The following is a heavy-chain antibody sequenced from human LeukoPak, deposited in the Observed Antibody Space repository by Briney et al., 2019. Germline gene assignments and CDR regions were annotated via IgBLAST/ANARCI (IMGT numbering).Heavy chain of an antibody. CDR2: ITPSGGT. Sequence: ASVKVSCKASGYTFASYAMHWVRQAPGQGLEWMGWITPSGGTNYPQKFQGRVAITRDTSITTAYMDLSRLTSDDTAVYYCARDRYGDGFAHFDYWGQGALVTVSS. CDR1: GYTFASYA. V-gene: IGHV1-2*02. CDR3: ARDRYGDGFAHFDY. D-gene: IGHD5-24*01. J-gene: IGHJ4*02.